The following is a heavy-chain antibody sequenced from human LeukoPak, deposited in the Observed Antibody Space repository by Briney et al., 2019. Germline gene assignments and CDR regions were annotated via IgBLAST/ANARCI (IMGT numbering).Heavy chain of an antibody. CDR2: INTDGSVT. Sequence: GGSLRLSCAASGFTFSSYVMHWVRQAPGKGLVWVSRINTDGSVTSYADSVRGRFTVSRDDAMDTLYLQMNSLRAEDTAVYNCARDFDWLLYDYWGHGTLVTVSS. V-gene: IGHV3-74*01. CDR3: ARDFDWLLYDY. CDR1: GFTFSSYV. D-gene: IGHD3-9*01. J-gene: IGHJ4*01.